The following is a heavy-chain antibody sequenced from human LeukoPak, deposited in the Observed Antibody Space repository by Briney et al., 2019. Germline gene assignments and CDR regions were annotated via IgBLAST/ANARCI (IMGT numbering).Heavy chain of an antibody. J-gene: IGHJ5*02. CDR2: INHSGST. D-gene: IGHD2-8*01. Sequence: PSETLSLTCTVSGGSISSGSYYWSWIRQPPGKGLEWIGEINHSGSTNYNPSLKSRVTISVDTSKNQFSLKLSSVTAADTAVYYCARVLMVYAINWFDPWGQGTLVTVSS. V-gene: IGHV4-39*07. CDR1: GGSISSGSYY. CDR3: ARVLMVYAINWFDP.